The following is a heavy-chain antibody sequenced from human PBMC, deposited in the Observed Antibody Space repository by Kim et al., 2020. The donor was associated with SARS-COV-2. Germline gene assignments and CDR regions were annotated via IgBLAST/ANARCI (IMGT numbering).Heavy chain of an antibody. CDR1: GFTFSDYY. CDR3: ARVGSIFGVVIGSLYYGMDV. Sequence: GGSLRLSCAASGFTFSDYYMSWIRQAPGKGLEWVSYISSSSSYTNYADSVKGRFTISRDNAKNSLYLQMNSLRAEDTAVYYCARVGSIFGVVIGSLYYGMDVWGQGTTVTVSS. J-gene: IGHJ6*02. V-gene: IGHV3-11*03. D-gene: IGHD3-3*01. CDR2: ISSSSSYT.